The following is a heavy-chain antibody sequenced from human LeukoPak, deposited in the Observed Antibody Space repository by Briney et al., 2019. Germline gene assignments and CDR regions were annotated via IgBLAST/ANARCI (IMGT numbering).Heavy chain of an antibody. CDR1: GFTFDDHA. D-gene: IGHD3-22*01. J-gene: IGHJ6*02. Sequence: GGSLRLSCAASGFTFDDHAMHWVRQAPGKGLEWVSGITWNRDNIGYGGSVKGRFTISRDNVKNALYLQMTSLRPEDTALYYCAKDLSSAITSALVLDVWSQGTTVIVSS. CDR3: AKDLSSAITSALVLDV. V-gene: IGHV3-9*01. CDR2: ITWNRDNI.